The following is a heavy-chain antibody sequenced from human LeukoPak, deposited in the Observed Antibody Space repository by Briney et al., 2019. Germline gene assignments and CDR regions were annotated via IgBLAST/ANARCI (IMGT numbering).Heavy chain of an antibody. V-gene: IGHV3-9*01. CDR1: GFTFSSYS. CDR2: ISWNSGSI. Sequence: GGSLRLSCAASGFTFSSYSMNWVRQAPGKGLEWVSGISWNSGSIGYADSVKGRFTISRGNAKNSLYLQMNSLRPEDTALYYCAQDKNYDIFTGFDYWGQGTLVTVSS. J-gene: IGHJ4*02. D-gene: IGHD3-9*01. CDR3: AQDKNYDIFTGFDY.